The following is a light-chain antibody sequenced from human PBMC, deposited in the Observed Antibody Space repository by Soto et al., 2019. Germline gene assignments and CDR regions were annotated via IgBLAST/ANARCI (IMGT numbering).Light chain of an antibody. CDR3: QQYGDSPLYS. V-gene: IGKV3-20*01. CDR1: QSVDSDF. J-gene: IGKJ2*01. CDR2: NAS. Sequence: EIVLTQSPGTLSLSPGERATLSCRASQSVDSDFLAWYQQKSGQAPRLLIYNASRRAAGIPDRFSGSGSGTDFTPTISRLEPEDFAVYFCQQYGDSPLYSFGQGTKVEIK.